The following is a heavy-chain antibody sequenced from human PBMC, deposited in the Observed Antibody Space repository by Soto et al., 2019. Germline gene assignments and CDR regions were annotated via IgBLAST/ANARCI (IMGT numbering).Heavy chain of an antibody. Sequence: GESLKISCKGSGYSFTTYWISWVRQMPGKGLERVGRIDPSDSYTSYSPSFQGHVTISVDKSISTAYLQWSSLRASDTAMYYCARDSYTSSYYYYGMDVWGQGTTVTVSS. V-gene: IGHV5-10-1*01. CDR2: IDPSDSYT. CDR1: GYSFTTYW. CDR3: ARDSYTSSYYYYGMDV. D-gene: IGHD6-6*01. J-gene: IGHJ6*02.